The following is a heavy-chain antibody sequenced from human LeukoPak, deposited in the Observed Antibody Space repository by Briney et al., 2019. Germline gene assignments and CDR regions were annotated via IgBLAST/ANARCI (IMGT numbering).Heavy chain of an antibody. Sequence: ASVKVSCKASGYTFTGYYLFWVRQAPGQGLEWMGWINPNTGDTRYGQKFQGRVTRTRDTSIRTTYMELSSLRSDDTAVYYCARDERFCNGDNHYPDLGYWGQGTLVTVSS. V-gene: IGHV1-2*02. CDR1: GYTFTGYY. CDR3: ARDERFCNGDNHYPDLGY. D-gene: IGHD2-15*01. CDR2: INPNTGDT. J-gene: IGHJ4*02.